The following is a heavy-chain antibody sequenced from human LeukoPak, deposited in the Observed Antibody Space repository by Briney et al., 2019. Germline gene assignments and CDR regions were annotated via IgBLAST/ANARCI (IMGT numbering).Heavy chain of an antibody. V-gene: IGHV3-30*04. D-gene: IGHD3-10*01. Sequence: PGGSLRLSCAASGFTFSSYAMHWVRQAPGKGLEWVAVISYDGSNKYYADSVKGRFTISRDNSKNTLYLQMNSLRAEDTAVYYCATTALHYYGSGSYQLSWFDPWGQGTLVTVSS. CDR3: ATTALHYYGSGSYQLSWFDP. J-gene: IGHJ5*02. CDR1: GFTFSSYA. CDR2: ISYDGSNK.